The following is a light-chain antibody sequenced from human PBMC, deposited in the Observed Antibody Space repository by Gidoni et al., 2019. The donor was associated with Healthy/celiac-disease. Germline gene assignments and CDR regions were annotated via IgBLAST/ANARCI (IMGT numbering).Light chain of an antibody. CDR1: QSIVTY. CDR3: QQTATMPLT. V-gene: IGKV1-39*01. J-gene: IGKJ4*01. Sequence: DIQMTQSPSSLSASVGDTVSITCRASQSIVTYLHWYQQKPGKAPDLLIYAKSTLKSGVPSRFSGIGNGTHFTLTIRSLQPEDFAVYHCQQTATMPLTFGGGTKVEIK. CDR2: AKS.